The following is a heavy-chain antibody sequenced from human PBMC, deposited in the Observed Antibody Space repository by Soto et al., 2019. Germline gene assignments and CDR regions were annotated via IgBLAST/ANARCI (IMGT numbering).Heavy chain of an antibody. CDR3: ARGPDSSGYSFDY. CDR2: IYYSGST. J-gene: IGHJ4*02. D-gene: IGHD3-22*01. Sequence: SETLSLTSTVSGGSISNYYWTWIRQPPGKGLEWIGYIYYSGSTNYNPSLKSRVTISVDTSKNQFSLKLTSVTAADTAVYYCARGPDSSGYSFDYWGQGTLVTVSS. V-gene: IGHV4-59*01. CDR1: GGSISNYY.